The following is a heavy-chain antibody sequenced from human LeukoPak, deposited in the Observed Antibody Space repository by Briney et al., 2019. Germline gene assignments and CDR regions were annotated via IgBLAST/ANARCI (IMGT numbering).Heavy chain of an antibody. V-gene: IGHV1-46*01. CDR1: GYTFTSYY. D-gene: IGHD3-22*01. J-gene: IGHJ4*02. Sequence: ASVKVSCKASGYTFTSYYMHWVRQAPAQGLEWMGIINPSGGSTSYAQKFQGRVTMTRDTSTSTVYMELSSLRSEDTAVYYCAREGEINYYDSSGYFPTDYWGQGTLVTVSS. CDR3: AREGEINYYDSSGYFPTDY. CDR2: INPSGGST.